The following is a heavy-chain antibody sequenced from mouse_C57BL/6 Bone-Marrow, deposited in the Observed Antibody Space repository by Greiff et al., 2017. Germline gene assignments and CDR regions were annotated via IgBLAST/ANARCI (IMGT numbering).Heavy chain of an antibody. CDR1: GYSFTGYY. CDR3: ARRAGNFDY. V-gene: IGHV1-42*01. CDR2: INPSTGGT. Sequence: EVQLQQSGPELVKPGASVKISCKASGYSFTGYYMNWVKQSPEKSLEWIGEINPSTGGTTYNQKFKAKATLTVDKSSSTAYMQLKSLTSADSVVYYCARRAGNFDYWGQGTTLTVSA. J-gene: IGHJ2*01. D-gene: IGHD3-3*01.